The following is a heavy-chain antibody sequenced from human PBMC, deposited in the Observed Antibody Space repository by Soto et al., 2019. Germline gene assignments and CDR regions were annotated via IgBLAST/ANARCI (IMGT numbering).Heavy chain of an antibody. Sequence: PGGSLRLSCAASGFTFSSNFMSWVRQAPGKGLEWVSAISDSGDNTYYADSVKGRFSISRDNSENTVYLQMNSLRAEDTAVYYCAKIESRFFYDSTGYYPFDYWGQGTLVTVSS. CDR3: AKIESRFFYDSTGYYPFDY. CDR1: GFTFSSNF. D-gene: IGHD3-22*01. V-gene: IGHV3-23*01. J-gene: IGHJ4*02. CDR2: ISDSGDNT.